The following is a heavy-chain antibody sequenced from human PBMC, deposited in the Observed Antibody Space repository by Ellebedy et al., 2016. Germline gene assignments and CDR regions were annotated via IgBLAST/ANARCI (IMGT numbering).Heavy chain of an antibody. CDR1: GFTFSGSA. D-gene: IGHD4-17*01. CDR2: IRSRANNYAT. Sequence: GESLKISCAASGFTFSGSAIHWVRQASGKGLEWVGRIRSRANNYATVYDVSVKGRFTISRDDSKNTAYLQMNGLKTEDTAVYYCSRLYGDSGYNLDWWGQGTLVTVSS. V-gene: IGHV3-73*01. CDR3: SRLYGDSGYNLDW. J-gene: IGHJ4*02.